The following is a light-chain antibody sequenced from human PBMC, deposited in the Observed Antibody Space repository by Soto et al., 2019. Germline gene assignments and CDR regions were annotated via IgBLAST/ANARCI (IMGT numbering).Light chain of an antibody. V-gene: IGKV3D-20*02. CDR3: QQRSNWPIT. CDR1: QSVTSSY. CDR2: AAS. J-gene: IGKJ5*01. Sequence: EIVLTQSPGTLSLSPGERATLSCRASQSVTSSYLAWYQQKPGQAPRLLMYAASSRATGIPARFSGSGSGTDFTLTISGLEPEDFAVYYCQQRSNWPITFGQGTRLEIK.